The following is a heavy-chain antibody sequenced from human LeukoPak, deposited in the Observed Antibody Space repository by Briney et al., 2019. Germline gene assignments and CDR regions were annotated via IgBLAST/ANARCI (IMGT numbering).Heavy chain of an antibody. J-gene: IGHJ5*02. D-gene: IGHD2-2*01. CDR3: ATCSSTSCHSLDNWFDP. Sequence: SVTVSCTASGGTFSSYAISWVRQAPGQGLEWMGGIIPIFGTANYAQKFQGRVTITADESTSTAYMELSSLRSEDTAVYYCATCSSTSCHSLDNWFDPWGQGTLVTVSS. CDR1: GGTFSSYA. V-gene: IGHV1-69*01. CDR2: IIPIFGTA.